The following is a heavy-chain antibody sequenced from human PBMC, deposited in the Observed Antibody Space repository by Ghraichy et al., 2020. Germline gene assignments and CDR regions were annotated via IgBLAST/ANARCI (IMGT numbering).Heavy chain of an antibody. D-gene: IGHD3-3*01. Sequence: SETLSLTCTVSGGSISSYYWSWIRQPPGKGLEWIGYIYYSGSTNYNPSLKSRVTISVDTSKNQFSLKLSSVTAADTAVYYCAREPDYDFWSVLPDHYYGMDVWGQGTTVTVSS. CDR3: AREPDYDFWSVLPDHYYGMDV. J-gene: IGHJ6*02. V-gene: IGHV4-59*01. CDR2: IYYSGST. CDR1: GGSISSYY.